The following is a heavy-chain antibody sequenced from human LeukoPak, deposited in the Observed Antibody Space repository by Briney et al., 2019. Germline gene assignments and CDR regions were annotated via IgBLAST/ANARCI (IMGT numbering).Heavy chain of an antibody. D-gene: IGHD3-3*01. Sequence: GGSLRLSCAASGFTLRSFAVSWVRQAPGEGLEWVSVISGSGDSTYYADSVKGRFTISRDNSKNTLYLQMNSLRAEDTAIYYCTKGVVLTIFGMAWHAFDIWGQGTMVTVS. CDR3: TKGVVLTIFGMAWHAFDI. CDR1: GFTLRSFA. J-gene: IGHJ3*02. V-gene: IGHV3-23*01. CDR2: ISGSGDST.